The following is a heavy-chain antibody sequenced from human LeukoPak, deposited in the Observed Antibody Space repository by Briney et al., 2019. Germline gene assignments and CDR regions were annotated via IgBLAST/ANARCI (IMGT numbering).Heavy chain of an antibody. J-gene: IGHJ4*02. D-gene: IGHD2-2*01. CDR1: GGTFSSYA. CDR2: IIPIFGTA. V-gene: IGHV1-69*05. CDR3: ARPRTVVPAALDY. Sequence: ASVKVSCKASGGTFSSYAISWVRQAPGQGLGWMGGIIPIFGTANYAQKSQGRVTITTDESTSTAYMELSSLRSEDTAVYYCARPRTVVPAALDYWGQGTLVTVSS.